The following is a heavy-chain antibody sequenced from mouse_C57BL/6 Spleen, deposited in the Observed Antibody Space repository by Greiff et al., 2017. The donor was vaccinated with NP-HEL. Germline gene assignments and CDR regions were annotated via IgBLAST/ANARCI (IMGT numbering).Heavy chain of an antibody. V-gene: IGHV5-9-1*02. Sequence: EVKLVESGEGLVKPGGSLKLSCAASGFTFSSYAMSWVRQTPEKRLEWVAYISSGGDYIYYADTVKGRFTISRDNARNTLYLQMSSLKSEDTAMYYCTSVYGNYAMDYWGQGTSVTVSS. CDR2: ISSGGDYI. CDR1: GFTFSSYA. CDR3: TSVYGNYAMDY. D-gene: IGHD1-1*01. J-gene: IGHJ4*01.